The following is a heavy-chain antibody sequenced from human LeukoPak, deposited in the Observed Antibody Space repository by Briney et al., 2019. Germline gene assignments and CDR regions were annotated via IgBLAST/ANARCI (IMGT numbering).Heavy chain of an antibody. J-gene: IGHJ4*02. V-gene: IGHV3-30*02. Sequence: PGGSLRLSCAASGFTFSSYGMHWVRQAPGKGLEWVAFIRYDGSNKYYADSVKGRFTISGDNSKNTLYLQMNSLRSEDTAVYYCAREGDLDYGGNGFYFDYWGQGTLVTVSS. D-gene: IGHD4-23*01. CDR1: GFTFSSYG. CDR3: AREGDLDYGGNGFYFDY. CDR2: IRYDGSNK.